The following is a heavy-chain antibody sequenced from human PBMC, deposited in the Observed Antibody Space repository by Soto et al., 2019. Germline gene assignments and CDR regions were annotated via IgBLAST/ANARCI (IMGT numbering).Heavy chain of an antibody. V-gene: IGHV3-23*01. J-gene: IGHJ4*02. CDR2: ISGSGGST. CDR3: AKDLGYDVVGYFDY. D-gene: IGHD3-10*02. CDR1: GFTFSSYA. Sequence: EVQLLESGGGLVQPGGSLRLSCAASGFTFSSYAMSWVRQAPGKGLEWVSAISGSGGSTYYADSVKGRFTISRHNSKNALYLRMNSLRAEDTAVYYCAKDLGYDVVGYFDYWGQGTLVTVSS.